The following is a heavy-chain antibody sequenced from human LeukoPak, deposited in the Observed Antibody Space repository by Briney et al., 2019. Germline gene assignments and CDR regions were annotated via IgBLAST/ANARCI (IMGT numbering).Heavy chain of an antibody. CDR2: IIPIFGTA. Sequence: SVKVSCKASGGTFSSYAISWVRQAPGQGLEWMGGIIPIFGTANYAQKFQGRVTITADESTSTAYMELSSLRSEDTAVYYCARDRVGATGPSCFDYWGQGTLATVSS. V-gene: IGHV1-69*13. CDR3: ARDRVGATGPSCFDY. J-gene: IGHJ4*02. CDR1: GGTFSSYA. D-gene: IGHD1-26*01.